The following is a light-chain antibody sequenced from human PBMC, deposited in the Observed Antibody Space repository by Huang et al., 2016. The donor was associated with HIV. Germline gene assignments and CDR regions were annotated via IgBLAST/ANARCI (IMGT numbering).Light chain of an antibody. J-gene: IGKJ3*01. CDR3: QQYNKWPLFT. V-gene: IGKV3-15*01. Sequence: VMTQSPVTLSVSPGERATLSCRASQNVSSDLAWYQQRPGHPPRLLMYGASTRATGLPARFSGSVSGTEFTLTISSLQSEDFEVYYCQQYNKWPLFTFGPGTKVDIK. CDR2: GAS. CDR1: QNVSSD.